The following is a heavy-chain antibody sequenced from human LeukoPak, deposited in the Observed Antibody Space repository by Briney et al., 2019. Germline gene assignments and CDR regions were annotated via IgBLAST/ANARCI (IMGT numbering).Heavy chain of an antibody. CDR1: GLTVSNND. Sequence: GGSLRLSCAASGLTVSNNDMCWVRQAPGKGLEWVSAIYTSGHTVYADSVKGRFIISKDNSNNTLYLQMNSLRAADTAIYYCARSGIWDCYSYCYMYVWGYGTTVTVSS. CDR2: IYTSGHT. J-gene: IGHJ6*03. V-gene: IGHV3-53*01. D-gene: IGHD3-16*01. CDR3: ARSGIWDCYSYCYMYV.